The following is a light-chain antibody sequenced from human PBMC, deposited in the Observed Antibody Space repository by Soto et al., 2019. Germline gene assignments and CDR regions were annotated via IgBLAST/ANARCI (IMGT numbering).Light chain of an antibody. J-gene: IGLJ2*01. CDR2: EVS. CDR1: SSDVGGYNY. V-gene: IGLV2-14*01. CDR3: SSYTSSSPDVV. Sequence: QSALTQPAYVSGSPGQSITISCTGTSSDVGGYNYVSWYQQHPGKAPKLMIYEVSNRPSGVSNRFSGSKSGNTASLTISGLQAEDEDDYYCSSYTSSSPDVVFGGGTKLTVL.